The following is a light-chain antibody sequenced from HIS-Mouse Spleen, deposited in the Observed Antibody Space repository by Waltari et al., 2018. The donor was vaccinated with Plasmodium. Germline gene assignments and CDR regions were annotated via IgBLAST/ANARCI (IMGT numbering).Light chain of an antibody. CDR3: YSTDSSGNHRV. V-gene: IGLV3-10*01. CDR1: DLPTKY. Sequence: SYELTQPPSVSVSPGQTARLTCSGDDLPTKYAYWYQQKSGQAPVLVIYEDNKRPSGIPERLSGCSSGTIGTVTIGGAQVEDEADYYCYSTDSSGNHRVFGGGTKLTVL. J-gene: IGLJ3*02. CDR2: EDN.